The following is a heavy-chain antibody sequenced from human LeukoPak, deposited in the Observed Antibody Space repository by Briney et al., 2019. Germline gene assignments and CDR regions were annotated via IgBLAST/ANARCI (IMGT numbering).Heavy chain of an antibody. CDR1: GFTVSSNY. Sequence: GGSLRLSCAASGFTVSSNYMGWVRQAPGKGLEWVANIKQDGSEKYYVDSVKGRFTISRDNAKNSLYLQMNSRRAEDTAMYYCARDSAGNDYWGQGTLVTVSS. J-gene: IGHJ4*02. CDR2: IKQDGSEK. CDR3: ARDSAGNDY. V-gene: IGHV3-7*01. D-gene: IGHD6-13*01.